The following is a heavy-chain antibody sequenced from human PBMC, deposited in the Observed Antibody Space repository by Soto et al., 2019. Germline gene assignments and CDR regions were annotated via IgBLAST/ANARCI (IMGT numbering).Heavy chain of an antibody. D-gene: IGHD6-13*01. Sequence: VQLVESGGGLVQPGGSLRLSCAASGVTVSDNYMSWVRQAPGKGLEWVSIIHSGGTTYYADSVRGRFTISRDNSKNTLYLQMNSLRVEDTAVYYCARDRHSSSWFGYWGQGTLVTVSS. CDR2: IHSGGTT. J-gene: IGHJ4*02. CDR3: ARDRHSSSWFGY. V-gene: IGHV3-66*01. CDR1: GVTVSDNY.